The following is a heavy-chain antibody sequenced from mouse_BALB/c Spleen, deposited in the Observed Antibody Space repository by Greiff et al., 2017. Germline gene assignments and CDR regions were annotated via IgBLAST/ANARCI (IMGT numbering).Heavy chain of an antibody. J-gene: IGHJ4*01. CDR3: ASGYAMDY. V-gene: IGHV5-6-3*01. CDR1: GFTFSSYG. CDR2: INSNGGST. Sequence: EVKLVESGGGLVQPGGSLKLSCAASGFTFSSYGMSWVRQTPDKRLELVATINSNGGSTYYPDSVKGRFTISRDNAKNTLYLQMSSLKSEDTAMYCYASGYAMDYWGQGTSVTVSS.